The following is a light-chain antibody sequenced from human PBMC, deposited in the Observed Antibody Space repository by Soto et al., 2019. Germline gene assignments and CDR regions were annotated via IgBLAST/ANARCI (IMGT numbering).Light chain of an antibody. J-gene: IGKJ1*01. CDR2: GAS. V-gene: IGKV3-20*01. CDR1: QSVGSNY. Sequence: EIMLKQSPGTLSLSPGERATFSCRASQSVGSNYLAWYQQKPGQAPRLLIYGASSRATGIPDRFSGSGSGTDFTLTISRLEPEDFAVYYCQQYGSSPRTFGQGTKVDI. CDR3: QQYGSSPRT.